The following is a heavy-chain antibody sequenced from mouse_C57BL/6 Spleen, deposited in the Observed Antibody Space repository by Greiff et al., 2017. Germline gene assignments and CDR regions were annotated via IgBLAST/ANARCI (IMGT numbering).Heavy chain of an antibody. V-gene: IGHV1-80*01. D-gene: IGHD1-1*01. CDR3: ARRHYGSSYDYAMDY. CDR2: IYPGDGDT. CDR1: GYAFSSYW. Sequence: QVQLKESGAELVKPGASVKISCKASGYAFSSYWMNWVKQRPGKSLEWIGQIYPGDGDTNYNGKFKGKATLTADKSSSTAYMQLSSLTSEDSAVYFCARRHYGSSYDYAMDYWGQGTSVTVSS. J-gene: IGHJ4*01.